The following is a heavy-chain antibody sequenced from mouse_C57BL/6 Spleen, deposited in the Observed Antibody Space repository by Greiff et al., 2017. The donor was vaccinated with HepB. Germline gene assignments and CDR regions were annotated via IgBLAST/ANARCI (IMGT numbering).Heavy chain of an antibody. J-gene: IGHJ2*01. Sequence: EVKLQESGAELVRPGASVKLSCTASGFNIKDDYMHWVKQRPEQGLEWIGWIDPENGDTEYASKFQGKATITADTSSNTAYLQLSSLTSEDTAVYYCTTFTTVVVVDYWGQGTTLTVSS. CDR1: GFNIKDDY. V-gene: IGHV14-4*01. D-gene: IGHD1-1*01. CDR2: IDPENGDT. CDR3: TTFTTVVVVDY.